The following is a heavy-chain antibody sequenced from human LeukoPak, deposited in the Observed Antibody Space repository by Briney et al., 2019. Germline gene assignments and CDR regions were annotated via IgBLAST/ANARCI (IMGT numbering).Heavy chain of an antibody. CDR3: ARDQEQWPYYFDY. J-gene: IGHJ4*02. V-gene: IGHV1-18*01. CDR2: ISAYNGNT. Sequence: GASVTVSCKASGYTFSIYGISWVRQAPGQGLEWMGWISAYNGNTNYAQKFQGRVTMMTDTSTSTAYMELRSLRSDDTAVYYCARDQEQWPYYFDYWGQGTLVTVSS. CDR1: GYTFSIYG. D-gene: IGHD6-19*01.